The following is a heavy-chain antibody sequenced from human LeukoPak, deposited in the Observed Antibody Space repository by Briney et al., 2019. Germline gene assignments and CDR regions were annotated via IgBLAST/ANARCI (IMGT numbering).Heavy chain of an antibody. D-gene: IGHD3-10*01. J-gene: IGHJ4*02. CDR1: GVSISSYY. V-gene: IGHV4-59*01. CDR2: IYYSGST. Sequence: SETLSLTCTVSGVSISSYYWTWIRQPPGKGLEWIGYIYYSGSTNYNPSLKSRVTISLDTSKNQFSLKLTSVTAADTAVFYCARAVGGDGSGSLWGPGTLVTVSS. CDR3: ARAVGGDGSGSL.